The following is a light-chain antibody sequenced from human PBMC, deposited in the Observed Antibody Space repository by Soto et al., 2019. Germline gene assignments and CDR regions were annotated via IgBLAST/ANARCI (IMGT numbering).Light chain of an antibody. CDR1: QSVSSSY. Sequence: EIVLTQSPGTLSLSPCERATLSFSASQSVSSSYLAWYQQKPGQAPRLLIYGASNRATGIPDRFSASGSGTDFTLTISRLEPEDFAVYYCQQYISSPLTFGQGTKV. V-gene: IGKV3-20*01. CDR2: GAS. CDR3: QQYISSPLT. J-gene: IGKJ1*01.